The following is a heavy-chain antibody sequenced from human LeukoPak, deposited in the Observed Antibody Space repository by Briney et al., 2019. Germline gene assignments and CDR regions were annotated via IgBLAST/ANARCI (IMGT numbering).Heavy chain of an antibody. CDR2: VHSSGTT. CDR3: ARDVRYYGSGSFDY. CDR1: GGSISSYY. D-gene: IGHD3-10*01. V-gene: IGHV4-59*12. Sequence: PSETLSLTCSVSGGSISSYYWTWMRQSPGKGLEWIGYVHSSGTTYYSPSLKSRVTISVDTSKNHFSLKLSSVTAADTAVYYCARDVRYYGSGSFDYWGQGTLVTVSS. J-gene: IGHJ4*02.